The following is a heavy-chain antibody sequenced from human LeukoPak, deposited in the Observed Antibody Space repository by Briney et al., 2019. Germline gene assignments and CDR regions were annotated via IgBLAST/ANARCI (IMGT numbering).Heavy chain of an antibody. Sequence: PSETLSLTSTVSGGSISSHYWSWIRQPPGKGLEWIGYIYYSGSTNYNPSLKSRVTISVDTSKNQFSLKLSSVTAADTAVYYCARGSCSGGSCYGWFDPWGQGTLVTVSS. CDR1: GGSISSHY. D-gene: IGHD2-15*01. CDR3: ARGSCSGGSCYGWFDP. J-gene: IGHJ5*02. V-gene: IGHV4-59*11. CDR2: IYYSGST.